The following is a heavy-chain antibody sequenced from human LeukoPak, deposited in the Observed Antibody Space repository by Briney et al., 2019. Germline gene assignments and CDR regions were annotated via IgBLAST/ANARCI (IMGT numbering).Heavy chain of an antibody. J-gene: IGHJ4*02. CDR2: IYHSGST. Sequence: PSETLSLTCAVSGGSISSGGYSWSWIRQPPGTGLEWIGYIYHSGSTYYNPSLKSRVTISVDRSKNQFSLKLSSVTAADTAVYYCARGSGDYAPYYFDYWGQGTLVTVSS. CDR3: ARGSGDYAPYYFDY. CDR1: GGSISSGGYS. D-gene: IGHD4-17*01. V-gene: IGHV4-30-2*01.